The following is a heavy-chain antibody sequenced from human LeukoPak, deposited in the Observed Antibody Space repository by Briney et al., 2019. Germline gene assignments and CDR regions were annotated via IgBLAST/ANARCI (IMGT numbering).Heavy chain of an antibody. CDR3: ARVVSYDSSGYYFRDAFDI. CDR1: GGSISSSNW. CDR2: IYHSGST. D-gene: IGHD3-22*01. V-gene: IGHV4-4*02. Sequence: SGTLSLTCAVSGGSISSSNWWSWVRQPPGKGLEWIGEIYHSGSTNYNPSLKSRVTISVDKSKNQFSLKLSSVTAADTAVYYCARVVSYDSSGYYFRDAFDIWGQGTMVTVSS. J-gene: IGHJ3*02.